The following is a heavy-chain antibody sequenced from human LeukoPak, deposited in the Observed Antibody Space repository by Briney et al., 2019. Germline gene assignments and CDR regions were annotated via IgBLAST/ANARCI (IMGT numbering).Heavy chain of an antibody. Sequence: SETLSLTCTVSGGSISSYYWSWIRQPPGKGLEWIGYIYYSGSTNYNPSLKSRVTISVDTSKNQFSLKLSSVTAADTAVYYCARHNRAFDAFDIWGQGTMVTVSS. J-gene: IGHJ3*02. CDR1: GGSISSYY. V-gene: IGHV4-59*08. CDR3: ARHNRAFDAFDI. D-gene: IGHD3-10*01. CDR2: IYYSGST.